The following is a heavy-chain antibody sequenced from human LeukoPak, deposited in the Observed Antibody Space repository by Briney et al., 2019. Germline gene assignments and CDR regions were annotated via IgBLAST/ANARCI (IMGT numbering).Heavy chain of an antibody. J-gene: IGHJ5*02. Sequence: GGSLRLSCAASGFTFYNYAMSWVRQAPGKGLEWVSTISGSGGNTYYADSVKGRFTISRDNSGNTPYPQMNSLRAEDTAVYYCAKPLGYCTGGVCYSNYFDPWGQGTLVTVSS. CDR2: ISGSGGNT. CDR3: AKPLGYCTGGVCYSNYFDP. D-gene: IGHD2-8*02. CDR1: GFTFYNYA. V-gene: IGHV3-23*01.